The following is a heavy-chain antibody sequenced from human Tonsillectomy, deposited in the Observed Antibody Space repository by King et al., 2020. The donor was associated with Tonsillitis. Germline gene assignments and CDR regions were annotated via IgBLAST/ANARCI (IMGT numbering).Heavy chain of an antibody. V-gene: IGHV3-48*01. CDR2: IQNSAKNI. CDR1: GFTFSNYG. J-gene: IGHJ4*02. Sequence: VQLVESGGDLVQPGGSLRLSCAASGFTFSNYGMNWLRQVPGQGVEWVSYIQNSAKNIYYADSVKGRCTTSRDNGKNSLYLQMKSLRAEDSALYYCARGNWYFDFWGQGILVTVSS. CDR3: ARGNWYFDF.